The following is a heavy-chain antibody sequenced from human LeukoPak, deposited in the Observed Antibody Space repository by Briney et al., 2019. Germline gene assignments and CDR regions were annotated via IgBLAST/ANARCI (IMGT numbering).Heavy chain of an antibody. CDR1: GFTFSSYA. V-gene: IGHV3-48*01. CDR3: ARDQYYAFDY. J-gene: IGHJ4*02. Sequence: GGSLRLSCAASGFTFSSYAMSWVRQAPGKGLEWISYSNTVSSTTYYAGSVKGRFTISTDNAKNSLYLQMNSLRAEDTAVYYCARDQYYAFDYWGQGILVTVSS. D-gene: IGHD3-3*01. CDR2: SNTVSSTT.